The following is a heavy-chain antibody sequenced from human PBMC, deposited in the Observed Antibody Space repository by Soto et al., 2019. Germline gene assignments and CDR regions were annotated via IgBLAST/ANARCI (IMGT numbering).Heavy chain of an antibody. V-gene: IGHV4-34*01. Sequence: SETLSLTCAVYGGSFSGYYWSWIRQPPGKGLEWIGEINHSGSTNYNPSLKSRVTISVDTSKNQFSLKLSSVTAADTAVYYCAEGIAAAHWFDPWGQGTLVTVSS. CDR1: GGSFSGYY. D-gene: IGHD6-13*01. CDR2: INHSGST. J-gene: IGHJ5*02. CDR3: AEGIAAAHWFDP.